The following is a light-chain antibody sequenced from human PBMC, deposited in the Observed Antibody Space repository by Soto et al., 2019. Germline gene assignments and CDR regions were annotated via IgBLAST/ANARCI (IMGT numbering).Light chain of an antibody. J-gene: IGLJ2*01. Sequence: QSALTQPASVSGSPGQSITISCTGTSSDVGGYNYVSWYQQHPGKAPKLMIYDVSNRPSGVSNRLSGSKSGNTASLTISGLEAGDGADYYLSSYKHSSTLVVFGGGT. CDR1: SSDVGGYNY. CDR3: SSYKHSSTLVV. CDR2: DVS. V-gene: IGLV2-14*01.